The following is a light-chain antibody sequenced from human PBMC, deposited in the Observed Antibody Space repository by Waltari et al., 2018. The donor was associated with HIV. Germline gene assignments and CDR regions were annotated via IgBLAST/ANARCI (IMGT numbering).Light chain of an antibody. CDR3: GTWDTSLSVGI. CDR2: GRH. V-gene: IGLV1-51*01. J-gene: IGLJ2*01. CDR1: YSNIGKSS. Sequence: QSVLTQPPSVSAAPGQKVIISCSGGYSNIGKSSVSWYQQLPGTAPKLLINGRHRRPSGLPARLSRSKSSTSATLAITSLQSGDEADYFCGTWDTSLSVGIFGGGTKLTVL.